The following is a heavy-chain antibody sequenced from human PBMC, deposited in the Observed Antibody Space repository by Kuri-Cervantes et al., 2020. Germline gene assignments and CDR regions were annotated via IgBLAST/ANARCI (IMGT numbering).Heavy chain of an antibody. CDR3: SKQGGSEDY. Sequence: GESLKISCAASGFTFSNFGVHWVRQAPGKGLEWVAFDKYYADSVKGRFTISRDNSKNTLYLQMDNLRAEDTAVYYCSKQGGSEDYWGQGTLVTVSS. V-gene: IGHV3-30*02. CDR2: DK. J-gene: IGHJ4*02. CDR1: GFTFSNFG.